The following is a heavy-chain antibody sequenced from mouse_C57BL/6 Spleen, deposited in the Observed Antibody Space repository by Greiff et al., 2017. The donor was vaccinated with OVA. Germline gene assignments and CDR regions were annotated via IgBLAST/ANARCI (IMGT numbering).Heavy chain of an antibody. D-gene: IGHD2-10*02. CDR1: GYTFTSYW. CDR3: ARKRYGNPFDY. J-gene: IGHJ2*01. Sequence: QVQLQQSGAELVKPGASVKLSCKASGYTFTSYWMQWVKQRPGQGLEWIGEIDPSDSYTNYNQKFKGKATLTVDTSSSTAYMQLSSLTSEDSAVYYCARKRYGNPFDYWGQGTTLTVSS. V-gene: IGHV1-50*01. CDR2: IDPSDSYT.